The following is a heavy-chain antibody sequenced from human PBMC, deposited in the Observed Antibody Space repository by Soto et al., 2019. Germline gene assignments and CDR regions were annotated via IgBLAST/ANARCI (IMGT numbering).Heavy chain of an antibody. J-gene: IGHJ4*02. CDR3: TTCYDFWSGLLCY. CDR2: IKSKSDGGTT. V-gene: IGHV3-15*01. Sequence: GGSLRLSCAASGFTFSNAWMSWVRQAPGKGLEWVGRIKSKSDGGTTDYAAPVKGRFTISRDDSKNTLYLQMNSLKTEDTAVYYCTTCYDFWSGLLCYWGQGTLVTVSS. CDR1: GFTFSNAW. D-gene: IGHD3-3*01.